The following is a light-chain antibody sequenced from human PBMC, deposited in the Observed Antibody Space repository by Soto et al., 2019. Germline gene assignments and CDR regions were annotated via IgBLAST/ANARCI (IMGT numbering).Light chain of an antibody. Sequence: QSVLTQPASVSGSPGQSITISCTGTSSDVGAYNYVSWYQQYPGKAPKLMIYEVTNRPSGVSDRFSGSKSGNTASLTISGLQAEDEADYYCTSYTGLSTQVFGGGTKVTVL. CDR1: SSDVGAYNY. V-gene: IGLV2-14*01. CDR2: EVT. J-gene: IGLJ2*01. CDR3: TSYTGLSTQV.